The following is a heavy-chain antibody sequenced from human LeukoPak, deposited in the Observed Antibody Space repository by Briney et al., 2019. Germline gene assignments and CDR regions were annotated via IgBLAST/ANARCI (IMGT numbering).Heavy chain of an antibody. J-gene: IGHJ4*02. CDR1: GFTFSSYG. V-gene: IGHV3-23*01. CDR3: AKDQSGGYYDSSGSSY. D-gene: IGHD3-22*01. Sequence: PGGTLRLSCAASGFTFSSYGMSWVRQAPGKGLEWVSAISGIGGSTYYAYSVKGRFTISRDNSKNTLYLQMNSLRAEDTAVYYCAKDQSGGYYDSSGSSYWGQGALVTVSS. CDR2: ISGIGGST.